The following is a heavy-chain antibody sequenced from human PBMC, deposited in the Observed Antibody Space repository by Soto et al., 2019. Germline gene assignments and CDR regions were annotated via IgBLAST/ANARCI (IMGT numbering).Heavy chain of an antibody. CDR3: ARIGVGSRR. D-gene: IGHD3-10*01. V-gene: IGHV1-69*18. Sequence: VQMVQSGAEVKEPGSSVKVSCTNSGDTFSHYVMSWVRQAPGQGLEWMGSLAPISGSPNYAERFEGRLTNSADAGTSTRDMELRSLKDDDTAVYYCARIGVGSRRWGQGTMVTVSS. CDR2: LAPISGSP. CDR1: GDTFSHYV. J-gene: IGHJ3*01.